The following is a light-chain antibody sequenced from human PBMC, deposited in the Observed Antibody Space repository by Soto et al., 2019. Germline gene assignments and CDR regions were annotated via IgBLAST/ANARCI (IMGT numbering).Light chain of an antibody. CDR2: GAS. J-gene: IGKJ3*01. Sequence: EIVLTQCPGTLSLSPGERATLSCRASQSVNATYLAWYQQKRVQAPRLLIYGASSRTTGIPDVFSGSASGTDFTLTISRMEPEDSAEYDCQQYGNFLGFGPGTEVEMK. CDR1: QSVNATY. CDR3: QQYGNFLG. V-gene: IGKV3-20*01.